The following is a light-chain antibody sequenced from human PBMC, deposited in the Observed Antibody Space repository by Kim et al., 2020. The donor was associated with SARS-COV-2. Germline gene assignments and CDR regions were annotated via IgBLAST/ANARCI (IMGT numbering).Light chain of an antibody. J-gene: IGLJ3*02. CDR1: SANIGSDT. V-gene: IGLV1-44*01. CDR2: NNK. Sequence: GQRVTISCSGSSANIGSDTVDWYQHLPGAAPQLLIYNNKQRPSGVPDRFSASKSGTSASLAISGLQSEDEADYYCAAWDDSLNGPVFGGGTQLTVL. CDR3: AAWDDSLNGPV.